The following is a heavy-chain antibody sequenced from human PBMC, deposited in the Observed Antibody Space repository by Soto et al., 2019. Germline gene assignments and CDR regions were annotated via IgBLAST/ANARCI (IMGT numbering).Heavy chain of an antibody. CDR1: GFTFSSYA. CDR3: AKGHSWNPAQGYYGMDV. Sequence: PGGSLRLSCAASGFTFSSYAMSWVRQAPGKGLEWVSAISGSVGSTYYADSVKGRFTISRDNSKNTLYLQMNSLRAEDTAVYYCAKGHSWNPAQGYYGMDVWGQGTTVSVSS. D-gene: IGHD1-1*01. CDR2: ISGSVGST. J-gene: IGHJ6*02. V-gene: IGHV3-23*01.